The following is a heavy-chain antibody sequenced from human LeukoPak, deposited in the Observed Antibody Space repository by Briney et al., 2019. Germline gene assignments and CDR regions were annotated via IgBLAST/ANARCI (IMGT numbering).Heavy chain of an antibody. J-gene: IGHJ5*02. CDR2: IYPGDFDT. Sequence: GESLKISCQGSGYIFTSYYIAWVHQMPGKGLEWMGIIYPGDFDTRYSPSFQGLVTISADKSINTAYLQWSSLKASDTAMYYCARVIADNWFDPWGQGTLVTVSS. CDR3: ARVIADNWFDP. D-gene: IGHD6-13*01. V-gene: IGHV5-51*07. CDR1: GYIFTSYY.